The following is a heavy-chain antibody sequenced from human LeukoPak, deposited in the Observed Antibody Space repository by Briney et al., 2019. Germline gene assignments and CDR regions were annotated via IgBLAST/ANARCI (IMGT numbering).Heavy chain of an antibody. CDR1: GLTFSSFG. CDR2: IWYDGSNK. V-gene: IGHV3-33*01. CDR3: ARDQGIAVAGTDRIYYYYYGMDV. J-gene: IGHJ6*04. Sequence: GGSLRLSCAASGLTFSSFGMRWVRQAPGKGLEWVAVIWYDGSNKYYADSVKGRFTTSRDNSKNTLYLQMNRLRAEDTAVYYCARDQGIAVAGTDRIYYYYYGMDVWGKGTTVTVSS. D-gene: IGHD6-19*01.